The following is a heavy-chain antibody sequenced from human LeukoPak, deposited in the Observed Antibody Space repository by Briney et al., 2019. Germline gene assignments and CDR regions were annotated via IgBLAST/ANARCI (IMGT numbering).Heavy chain of an antibody. D-gene: IGHD1-26*01. CDR3: ARSYRGGYSP. Sequence: SETLSLTSAVYGGSFSGYYWSLIRQPPGKGLEWIGEINHSGSTNYNPSLKSRVTISVDTSKNQFSLKLSSVTAADTAVYYCARSYRGGYSPWGEGTLVTVSS. CDR1: GGSFSGYY. CDR2: INHSGST. V-gene: IGHV4-34*01. J-gene: IGHJ5*02.